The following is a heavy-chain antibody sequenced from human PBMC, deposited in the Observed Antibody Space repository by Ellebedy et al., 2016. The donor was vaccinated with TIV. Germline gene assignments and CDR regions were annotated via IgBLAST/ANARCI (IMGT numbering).Heavy chain of an antibody. Sequence: MPSETLSLTCTVSGGSISTYYWSWIRQPPGKGLEWIGYIYYSGTTNYNPSLKGRITISIDTSKNQFSLKLSSVTAADTAVYYCTRGYSGVYGRFDPWGQGTLVTVSS. CDR2: IYYSGTT. CDR1: GGSISTYY. J-gene: IGHJ5*02. D-gene: IGHD3-10*01. CDR3: TRGYSGVYGRFDP. V-gene: IGHV4-59*01.